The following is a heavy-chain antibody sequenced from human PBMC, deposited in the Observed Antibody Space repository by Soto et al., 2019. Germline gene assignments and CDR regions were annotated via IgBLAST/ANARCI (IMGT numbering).Heavy chain of an antibody. CDR1: GGSISGGTYY. J-gene: IGHJ4*02. Sequence: QVQLQESGPGLLKPSETLYLTCTVSGGSISGGTYYYNWIRQHPDKGLEWIGYIYNRGSTYYNPSLQSQVTMSVDTSKNQFSLKLSSVSAADTAVYHCARGLGHGDLLRHFDYWGQGILVTVSS. D-gene: IGHD4-17*01. V-gene: IGHV4-31*01. CDR3: ARGLGHGDLLRHFDY. CDR2: IYNRGST.